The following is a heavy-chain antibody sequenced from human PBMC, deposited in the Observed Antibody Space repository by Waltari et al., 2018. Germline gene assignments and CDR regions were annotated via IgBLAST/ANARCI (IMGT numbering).Heavy chain of an antibody. CDR1: GYSISSGYY. D-gene: IGHD3-16*01. V-gene: IGHV4-38-2*01. CDR2: IYHSGST. CDR3: ARQEGKITFGGVILPGVVAFDI. Sequence: QVQLQESGPGLVKPSETLSLTCAVSGYSISSGYYWGWIRQPPGKGLEWIGSIYHSGSTYYNPSLKSRVTTSVDTSKNQFSLKLGSVTAADTAVYYCARQEGKITFGGVILPGVVAFDIWGQGTMVTVSS. J-gene: IGHJ3*02.